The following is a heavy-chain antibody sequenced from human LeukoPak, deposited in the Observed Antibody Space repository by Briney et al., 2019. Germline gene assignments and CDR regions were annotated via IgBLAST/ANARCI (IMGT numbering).Heavy chain of an antibody. J-gene: IGHJ4*02. CDR2: FNPSGGTT. D-gene: IGHD3-10*01. V-gene: IGHV1-46*01. CDR3: ARDHYYGSGSSNGGPDY. CDR1: GYTFTNYY. Sequence: ASVKVSCKAFGYTFTNYYMHWVRQAPGQGLEWMGIFNPSGGTTTFAQKFQGRVTMTRDTSTSTLYMELSSLRSEDTAVYYCARDHYYGSGSSNGGPDYWGQGTLVTVSP.